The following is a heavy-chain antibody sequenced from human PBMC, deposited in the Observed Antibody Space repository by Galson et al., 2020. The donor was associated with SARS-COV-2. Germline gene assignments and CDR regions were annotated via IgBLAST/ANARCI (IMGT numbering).Heavy chain of an antibody. CDR1: GFTFSSYW. CDR2: IKQDGSEK. V-gene: IGHV3-7*01. CDR3: ARDGLASGYGRDSYDCYGMDV. D-gene: IGHD5-12*01. Sequence: GGSLRLSCAASGFTFSSYWMSWVRQAPGKGLEWVANIKQDGSEKYYVDSVKGRFTISRDNAKNSLYLQMNSLRAEDTAVYYCARDGLASGYGRDSYDCYGMDVWGQGTTVTVSS. J-gene: IGHJ6*02.